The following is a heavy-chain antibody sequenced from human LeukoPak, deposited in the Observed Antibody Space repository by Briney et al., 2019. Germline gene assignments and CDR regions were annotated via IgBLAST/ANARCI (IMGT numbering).Heavy chain of an antibody. V-gene: IGHV3-48*01. Sequence: GGSLRLSCAASGFTFTSYSMNWVRQAPGKGLEWVSYIRSSSSSIYYADSVKGRFTISRDNAKNLLYLQMNSLRAEDTAVYYCARGGSEYSSSSDYWGQGTLVTVSS. CDR3: ARGGSEYSSSSDY. J-gene: IGHJ4*02. D-gene: IGHD6-6*01. CDR1: GFTFTSYS. CDR2: IRSSSSSI.